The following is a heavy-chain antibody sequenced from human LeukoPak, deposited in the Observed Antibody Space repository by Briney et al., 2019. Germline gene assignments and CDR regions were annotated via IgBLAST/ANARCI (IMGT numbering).Heavy chain of an antibody. Sequence: GGSLRLSCSVSGFTFTDYGMSWVRQAPGKGLEWVSTINGGGPRTYYADSVKGRFTISRDNSNTTLYLQMNNLRPEDTAMYFCAKTPDYDFWNEVSSSFDSWGQGTLVTVSS. D-gene: IGHD3-3*01. CDR3: AKTPDYDFWNEVSSSFDS. J-gene: IGHJ4*02. CDR1: GFTFTDYG. CDR2: INGGGPRT. V-gene: IGHV3-23*01.